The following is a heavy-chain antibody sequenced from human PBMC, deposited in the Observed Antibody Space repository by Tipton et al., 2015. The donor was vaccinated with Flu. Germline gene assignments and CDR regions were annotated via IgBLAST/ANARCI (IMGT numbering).Heavy chain of an antibody. J-gene: IGHJ4*02. V-gene: IGHV4-39*02. D-gene: IGHD2-2*01. CDR1: GVSIRTTSYH. CDR2: LSYSGST. CDR3: ARDPSLGMPDYFDY. Sequence: TLSLTCTVSGVSIRTTSYHWGWIRQPPGKGLEWIASLSYSGSTFYKSSLKSRVTISVDTSKNQFSLKVSSVTAADTAVYYCARDPSLGMPDYFDYWGQGTLVTASS.